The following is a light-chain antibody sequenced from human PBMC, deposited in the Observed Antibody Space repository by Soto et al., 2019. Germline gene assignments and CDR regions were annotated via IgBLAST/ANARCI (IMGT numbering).Light chain of an antibody. Sequence: QSVLTQPPSVSAAPGQKVSISCSGSSSNIGNNYVSWYQHLPGTAPRLLIYDNDKRPSGIPDRFSGSKSGTSATLGITGLQTGDEADYYCVTSHSSLSPAVFGGGTKLTVL. CDR2: DND. J-gene: IGLJ2*01. V-gene: IGLV1-51*01. CDR1: SSNIGNNY. CDR3: VTSHSSLSPAV.